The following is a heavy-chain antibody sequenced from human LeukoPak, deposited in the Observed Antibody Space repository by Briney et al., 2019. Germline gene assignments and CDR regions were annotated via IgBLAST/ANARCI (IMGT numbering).Heavy chain of an antibody. CDR2: ISGSGVST. CDR1: GFTFSSYA. J-gene: IGHJ4*02. CDR3: APPVGSGAYFDY. V-gene: IGHV3-23*01. Sequence: GGSLRLSCAASGFTFSSYAMSWVRQAPGKGLEWLSAISGSGVSTYYADSVKGRFTISRDNSRNTLYLQMNSLRAGDTAVYYCAPPVGSGAYFDYWGQGTLVTVSS. D-gene: IGHD3-10*01.